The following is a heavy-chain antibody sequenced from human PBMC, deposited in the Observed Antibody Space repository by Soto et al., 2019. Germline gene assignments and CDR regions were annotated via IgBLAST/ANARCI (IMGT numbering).Heavy chain of an antibody. J-gene: IGHJ5*02. D-gene: IGHD2-2*01. CDR2: ISSSSSTI. V-gene: IGHV3-48*01. CDR1: GFTFSSYS. CDR3: AREKSTSWTERPNWFDP. Sequence: EVQLVESGGGLVQPGGSLRLSCAASGFTFSSYSMNWVRQAPGKGLEWVSYISSSSSTIYYADSVKGRFTISRDNAKNSLYLQMNSLRAEDTAVYYCAREKSTSWTERPNWFDPWGQGTLVTVSS.